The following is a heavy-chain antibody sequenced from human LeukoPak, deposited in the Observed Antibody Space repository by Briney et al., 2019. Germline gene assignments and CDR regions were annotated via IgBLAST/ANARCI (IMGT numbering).Heavy chain of an antibody. CDR3: ARGGRGFDP. J-gene: IGHJ5*02. Sequence: PSQTLSLTCTVSGGSISSETYYWAWVRQPAGKGLEWIGRIYSSGSTSYNPSLKSRVTISVDTSKNQFSLELNSVTASDTAVYYCARGGRGFDPWGQGTLVTVSS. CDR1: GGSISSETYY. CDR2: IYSSGST. V-gene: IGHV4-61*02.